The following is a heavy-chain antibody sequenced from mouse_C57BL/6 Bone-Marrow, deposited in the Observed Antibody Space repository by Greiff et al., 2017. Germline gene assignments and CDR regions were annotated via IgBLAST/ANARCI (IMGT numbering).Heavy chain of an antibody. J-gene: IGHJ1*03. D-gene: IGHD4-1*01. CDR1: GYTFTNYW. CDR2: IYPGGGYT. Sequence: QVQLKQSGAELVRPGTSVKMSCKASGYTFTNYWIGWAKQRPGHGLEWIGDIYPGGGYTNYNEKFKGKATLTADKSSSTAYMQLSSLTSEDSAIYYCARLTAGWDFDVWGTGTTVTVSS. CDR3: ARLTAGWDFDV. V-gene: IGHV1-63*01.